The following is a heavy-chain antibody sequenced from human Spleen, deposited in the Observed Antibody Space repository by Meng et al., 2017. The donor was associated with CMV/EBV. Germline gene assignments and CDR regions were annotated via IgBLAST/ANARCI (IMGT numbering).Heavy chain of an antibody. V-gene: IGHV3-7*01. D-gene: IGHD3-16*01. CDR2: VDQDGRET. J-gene: IGHJ4*02. CDR1: GFRFGSYW. CDR3: ARENWGNFDY. Sequence: GGSLRLSCAVSGFRFGSYWMTWVRQAPGKGLEWVATVDQDGRETFYVESVKGRFTISRDNAKGALYLQMINLRPEDTSVFYCARENWGNFDYWGQGTMVTVSS.